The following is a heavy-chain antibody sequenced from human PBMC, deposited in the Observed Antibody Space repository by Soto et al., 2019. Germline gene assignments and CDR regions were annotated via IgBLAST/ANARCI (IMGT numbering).Heavy chain of an antibody. Sequence: KPSETLSLTCAVYGGSFSGYYWSWIRQPPGKGLEWIGEINHSGSTNYNPSLKSRVTISVDTSKNQFSLKLSSVTAADTAVYYCARGIVVVPAAPIPYYYYYYGMDVWGQGTTVTVSS. V-gene: IGHV4-34*01. J-gene: IGHJ6*02. D-gene: IGHD2-2*01. CDR3: ARGIVVVPAAPIPYYYYYYGMDV. CDR2: INHSGST. CDR1: GGSFSGYY.